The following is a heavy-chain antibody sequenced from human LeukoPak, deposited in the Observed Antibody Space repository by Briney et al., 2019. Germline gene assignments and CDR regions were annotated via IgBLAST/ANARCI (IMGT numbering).Heavy chain of an antibody. CDR3: ARVDGCGCDCSITFDY. Sequence: ASVKVSCKASGYTFTSYGISWVRQAPGQGLEWMGWISAYNGNTNYAQKLQGRVTMTTDTSTSTAYMELRSLRSDDTAVYYCARVDGCGCDCSITFDYWGQGTLVTVSS. CDR2: ISAYNGNT. CDR1: GYTFTSYG. V-gene: IGHV1-18*01. D-gene: IGHD2-21*02. J-gene: IGHJ4*02.